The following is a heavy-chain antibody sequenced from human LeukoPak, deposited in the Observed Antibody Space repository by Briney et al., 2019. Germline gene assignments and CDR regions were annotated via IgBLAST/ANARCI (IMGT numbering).Heavy chain of an antibody. CDR3: ATLGGLGWPRLTGYFDY. Sequence: SETLSLTCTVSGGSISSYYWSWIRQPPGKGLEWIGYIYYSGSTNYNPSLKSRVTISVDTSKNQFSLKLSSVTAADTAVYYCATLGGLGWPRLTGYFDYWGQGTLVTVSS. J-gene: IGHJ4*02. CDR1: GGSISSYY. D-gene: IGHD1-26*01. V-gene: IGHV4-59*01. CDR2: IYYSGST.